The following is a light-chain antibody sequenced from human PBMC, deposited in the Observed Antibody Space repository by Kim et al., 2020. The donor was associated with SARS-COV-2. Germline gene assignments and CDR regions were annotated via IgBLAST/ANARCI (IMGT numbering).Light chain of an antibody. CDR3: QQYSNLIT. Sequence: SLSPGERATLSCWASQSVSSCLAWYQQKPGQAPRLLVYDASNRATGIPARFCGSGSETDFTLTISSLEPEDFAVYYCQQYSNLITFGQGTRLEIK. V-gene: IGKV3-11*01. CDR1: QSVSSC. J-gene: IGKJ5*01. CDR2: DAS.